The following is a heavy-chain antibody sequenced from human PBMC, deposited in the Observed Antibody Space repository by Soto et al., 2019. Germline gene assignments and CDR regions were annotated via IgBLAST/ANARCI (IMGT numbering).Heavy chain of an antibody. D-gene: IGHD2-21*02. J-gene: IGHJ6*02. CDR1: GGTFSSYA. CDR3: ARVADIVVVTAYYYGMDV. Sequence: QVQLVQSGAEVKKPGSSVKVSCKASGGTFSSYAISWVRQAPGQGLEWMGGIIPFFCTANYAQKFQGRVTITAAKSASTAYMELSSLRSQDTAVYYCARVADIVVVTAYYYGMDVWGQGTTVTVSS. V-gene: IGHV1-69*06. CDR2: IIPFFCTA.